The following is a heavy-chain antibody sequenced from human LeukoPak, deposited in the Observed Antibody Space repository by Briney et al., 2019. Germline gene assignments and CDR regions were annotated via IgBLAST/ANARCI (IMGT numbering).Heavy chain of an antibody. V-gene: IGHV4-59*01. J-gene: IGHJ6*03. CDR2: VYHTGST. CDR1: GGSISPYY. CDR3: ARSTGFYSYYLDV. Sequence: NPSETLSLTCTVSGGSISPYYWSWIRQPPGKGLEWIGYVYHTGSTNYNSSLKSRLTISVDTSRNQFSLKLTSLTTADTAVYYCARSTGFYSYYLDVWDRGTTVTVSS.